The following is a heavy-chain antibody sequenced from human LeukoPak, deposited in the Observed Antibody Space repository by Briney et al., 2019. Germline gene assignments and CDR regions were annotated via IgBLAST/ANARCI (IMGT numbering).Heavy chain of an antibody. J-gene: IGHJ2*01. CDR1: GGSISSYY. CDR3: ARDRKQWLSDWYFDL. V-gene: IGHV4-59*01. Sequence: SETLSLTCTVSGGSISSYYWSWIRQPPGKGLEWIGYIYYSGSTNYNPSLKSRVTISVDTSKNQFSLKLSSVTAADTAVYYCARDRKQWLSDWYFDLWAVAPWSLSPQ. D-gene: IGHD6-19*01. CDR2: IYYSGST.